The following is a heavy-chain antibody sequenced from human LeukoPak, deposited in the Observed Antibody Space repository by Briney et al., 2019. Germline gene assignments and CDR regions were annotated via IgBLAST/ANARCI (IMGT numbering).Heavy chain of an antibody. CDR1: GFTISSYG. CDR2: FSRSGATI. Sequence: PGGSLRLSCAASGFTISSYGMNRVRQARGKGPERISYFSRSGATIYYADSVKGRFTTSSDNAKNALYLQMSSLGAEDTVIYYSSRDRGGGDIYFDYWGQGTLVTVSS. J-gene: IGHJ4*02. D-gene: IGHD2-21*02. V-gene: IGHV3-48*03. CDR3: SRDRGGGDIYFDY.